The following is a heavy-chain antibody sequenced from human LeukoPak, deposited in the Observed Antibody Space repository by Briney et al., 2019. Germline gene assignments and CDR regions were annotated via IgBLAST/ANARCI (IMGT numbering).Heavy chain of an antibody. J-gene: IGHJ6*03. CDR2: IQYDGSNK. D-gene: IGHD3-10*01. CDR3: ARDSVYYMDV. Sequence: GGSLRLSCAASGFTFSSYGMHWVRQAPGKGLEWVAFIQYDGSNKYYADSVKGRFTISRDNAKNSLYLQMNSLRAEDTAVYYCARDSVYYMDVWGKGTTVTVSS. CDR1: GFTFSSYG. V-gene: IGHV3-30*02.